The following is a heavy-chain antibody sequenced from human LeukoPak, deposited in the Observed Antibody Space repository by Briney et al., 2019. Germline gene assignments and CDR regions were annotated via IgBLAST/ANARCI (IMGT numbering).Heavy chain of an antibody. D-gene: IGHD2-2*01. CDR3: ARGPRYCSSTSCYVRKHDY. CDR1: GGPFSGYY. Sequence: SETLSLTCAVYGGPFSGYYWSWIRQPPGKGLKWIGEINHSGTINYNPSLKSRVTISVDTSKKQFSLNLISVTAADTAVYYCARGPRYCSSTSCYVRKHDYWGQGTLVTVSS. J-gene: IGHJ4*02. CDR2: INHSGTI. V-gene: IGHV4-34*01.